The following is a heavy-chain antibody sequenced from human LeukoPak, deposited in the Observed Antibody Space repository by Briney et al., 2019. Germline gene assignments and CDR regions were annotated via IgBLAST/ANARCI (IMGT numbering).Heavy chain of an antibody. CDR3: ARDGGYSSSWYFHPPHFDY. CDR1: GFTFSSYS. J-gene: IGHJ4*02. CDR2: ISSSSSYI. V-gene: IGHV3-21*01. D-gene: IGHD6-13*01. Sequence: PGGSLRLSCAASGFTFSSYSMNWVRQAPGKGLEWVSSISSSSSYIYYADSVKGRFTISRDNAKNSLYLQMNSLRAEDTAVYYCARDGGYSSSWYFHPPHFDYWGQGTLVTVSS.